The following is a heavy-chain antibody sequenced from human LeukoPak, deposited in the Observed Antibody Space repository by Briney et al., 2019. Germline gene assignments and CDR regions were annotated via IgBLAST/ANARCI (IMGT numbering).Heavy chain of an antibody. Sequence: SGFTXXSYSMNWVRQAPGKGLEWVSSISSSSSYIYYADSVKGRFTISRDNSKDTLYLQMNSLRAEDTAVYYCAKMLGFCTSISCYFYFDLWGRGTLVTVSS. CDR2: ISSSSSYI. CDR1: GFTXXSYS. D-gene: IGHD2-2*01. CDR3: AKMLGFCTSISCYFYFDL. V-gene: IGHV3-21*04. J-gene: IGHJ2*01.